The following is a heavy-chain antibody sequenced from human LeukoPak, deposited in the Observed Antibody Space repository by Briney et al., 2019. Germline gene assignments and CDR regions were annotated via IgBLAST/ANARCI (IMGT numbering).Heavy chain of an antibody. CDR3: TRLERGSSSPDY. CDR1: GDSISGSNW. D-gene: IGHD6-13*01. Sequence: SETLSLTCDVSGDSISGSNWWNWVRQPPGKGLEWIGGVYHSGSTNYNPSLKSRVTISVDTSKNQFSLKLSSVTAEDTAVYYCTRLERGSSSPDYWGQGTLVTVSS. CDR2: VYHSGST. J-gene: IGHJ4*02. V-gene: IGHV4-4*02.